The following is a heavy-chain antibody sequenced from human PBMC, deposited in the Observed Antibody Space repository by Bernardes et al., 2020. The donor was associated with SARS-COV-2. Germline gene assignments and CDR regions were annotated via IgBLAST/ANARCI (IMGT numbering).Heavy chain of an antibody. D-gene: IGHD3-10*01. V-gene: IGHV4-31*03. CDR2: IYYSGST. CDR1: GGSISSGGYY. CDR3: ARQTITMVRGRNWFDP. Sequence: SETLSLTCTVSGGSISSGGYYWSWIRQHPGKGLEWIGYIYYSGSTYYNPSLKSRVTISVDTSKNQFSLKLSSVTAADTAVYYCARQTITMVRGRNWFDPWGQGTLVTVSS. J-gene: IGHJ5*02.